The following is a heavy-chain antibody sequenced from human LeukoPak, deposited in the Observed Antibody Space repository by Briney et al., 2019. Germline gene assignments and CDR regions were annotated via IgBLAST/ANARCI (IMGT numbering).Heavy chain of an antibody. V-gene: IGHV4-34*01. D-gene: IGHD6-13*01. CDR1: GGSLSGYY. J-gene: IGHJ4*02. CDR3: ARADSSSWRL. Sequence: SETLSLTCAVYGGSLSGYYWSWIRQPPGKGLEWIGEINHSGSTNYNPSLKSRVTISVDTSKNQFSLKLSSVTAADTAVYYCARADSSSWRLWGQGTLVTVSS. CDR2: INHSGST.